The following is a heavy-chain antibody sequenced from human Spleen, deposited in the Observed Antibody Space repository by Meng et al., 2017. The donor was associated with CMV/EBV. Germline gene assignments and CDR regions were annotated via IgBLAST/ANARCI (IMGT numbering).Heavy chain of an antibody. Sequence: GESLKISCAASGFTFSSYSMNWVRQAPGKGLEWVSSISSSSSYIYYADSVKGRFTISRDNSKNTLYLQMNSLRAEDTAVYYCARDGGYCSSTSCYSSRYGMDVWGQGTTVTVSS. CDR2: ISSSSSYI. J-gene: IGHJ6*02. V-gene: IGHV3-21*01. CDR1: GFTFSSYS. D-gene: IGHD2-2*01. CDR3: ARDGGYCSSTSCYSSRYGMDV.